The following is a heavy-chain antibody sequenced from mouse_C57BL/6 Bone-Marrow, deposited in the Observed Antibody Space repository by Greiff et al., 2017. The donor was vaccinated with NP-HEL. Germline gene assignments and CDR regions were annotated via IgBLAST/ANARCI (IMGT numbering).Heavy chain of an antibody. Sequence: EVQLQQSGAELVRPGASVKLSCTASGFNIKDDYMHWVKQRPEQGLEWIGWIDPENGDTEYASKFQGKATITADTSSNTAYLQLSSLTSEDTAVYYCTTRDGSSAHWYFDVWGTGTTVTVSS. CDR2: IDPENGDT. D-gene: IGHD1-1*01. J-gene: IGHJ1*03. V-gene: IGHV14-4*01. CDR1: GFNIKDDY. CDR3: TTRDGSSAHWYFDV.